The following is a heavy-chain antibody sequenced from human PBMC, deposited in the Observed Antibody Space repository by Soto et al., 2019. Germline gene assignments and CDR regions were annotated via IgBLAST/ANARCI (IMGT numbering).Heavy chain of an antibody. V-gene: IGHV3-33*01. J-gene: IGHJ4*02. D-gene: IGHD6-13*01. Sequence: GGSLRLSCAASGVTFSSYGMHWVRQAPGKGLEWVAVIWYDGSNKYYADSVKGRFTISRDNSKNTLYLQMNSLRAEDTAVYYCASDSWSSLAAAGYFAYWGQGSLVTVSS. CDR3: ASDSWSSLAAAGYFAY. CDR2: IWYDGSNK. CDR1: GVTFSSYG.